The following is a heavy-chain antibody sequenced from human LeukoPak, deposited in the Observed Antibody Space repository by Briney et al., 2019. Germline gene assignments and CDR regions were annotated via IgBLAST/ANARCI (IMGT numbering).Heavy chain of an antibody. CDR2: ISAYNGNT. CDR3: ARDRSRIFGSYMDV. D-gene: IGHD3-3*01. Sequence: ASVKVSCKASGYTFTSYGISWVRQAPGQGLEWMGWISAYNGNTNYAQKLQGRVTITTDTSTSTAYMELRSLRSDDTAVYYCARDRSRIFGSYMDVWGKGTTVTVSS. J-gene: IGHJ6*03. CDR1: GYTFTSYG. V-gene: IGHV1-18*01.